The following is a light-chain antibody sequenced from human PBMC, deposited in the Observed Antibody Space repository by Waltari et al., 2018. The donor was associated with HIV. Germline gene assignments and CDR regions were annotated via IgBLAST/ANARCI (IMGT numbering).Light chain of an antibody. Sequence: VMTQSPATLSGSPGARATLSCRASQSVTSNLAWYQLKPGQAPRLLMYGASTRATGIPARFSGSGSGTEFTLTISSLQSEDFAVYVCQQYDNWLSFGGGTKVEIK. CDR3: QQYDNWLS. CDR2: GAS. CDR1: QSVTSN. V-gene: IGKV3-15*01. J-gene: IGKJ4*01.